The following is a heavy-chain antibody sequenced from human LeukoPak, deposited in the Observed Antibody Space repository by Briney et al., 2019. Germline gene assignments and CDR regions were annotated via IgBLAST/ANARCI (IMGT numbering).Heavy chain of an antibody. J-gene: IGHJ4*02. D-gene: IGHD6-19*01. V-gene: IGHV1-18*01. CDR3: GRVSFGGWNFDY. CDR2: ISAYNGNR. CDR1: GYTFTSYG. Sequence: ASVKVSCKASGYTFTSYGISWVRQAPGQGLEWMGWISAYNGNRKYAQKVQDRVTMTTDTSTSTAYMELRSLRSDDTAVYYCGRVSFGGWNFDYWGQGTLVTVSS.